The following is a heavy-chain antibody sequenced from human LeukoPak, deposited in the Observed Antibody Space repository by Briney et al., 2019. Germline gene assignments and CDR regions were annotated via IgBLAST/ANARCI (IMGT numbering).Heavy chain of an antibody. CDR1: GFTFSSYA. D-gene: IGHD4-23*01. Sequence: GRSLRLSCAASGFTFSSYAMHWVRQAPGKGLEWVAVISYDGSNKYYADSVKGRSTISRDNSKNTLYLQMNSLRAEDTAVYYCARGIYGGNSYFDYWGQGTLVTVSS. J-gene: IGHJ4*02. V-gene: IGHV3-30-3*01. CDR2: ISYDGSNK. CDR3: ARGIYGGNSYFDY.